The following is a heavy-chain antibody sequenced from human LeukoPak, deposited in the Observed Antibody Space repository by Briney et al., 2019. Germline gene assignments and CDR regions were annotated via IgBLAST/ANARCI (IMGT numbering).Heavy chain of an antibody. J-gene: IGHJ5*02. CDR3: ARVIPFWSGYYEGTFDP. V-gene: IGHV4-59*02. Sequence: SETLSLTCIVSGGSARSYYWSWIRQPPGKGLEWIGHIYYSGSTNYNPSLKSRVTISVDTSKNQFSLKLSSVTAADTAVYYCARVIPFWSGYYEGTFDPWGQGTLVTVSS. CDR1: GGSARSYY. D-gene: IGHD3-3*01. CDR2: IYYSGST.